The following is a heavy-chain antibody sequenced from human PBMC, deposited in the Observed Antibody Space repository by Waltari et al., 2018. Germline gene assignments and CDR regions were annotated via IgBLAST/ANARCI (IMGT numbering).Heavy chain of an antibody. Sequence: EVQLVESGGGSVQPGGSLRLSCAASGFTFSNYWLHWFRQAPGKGLVSVSQISTDGSITNYADSVKGRFTISRDNAENTLSLQMHSLRAEDTAVYYCVKYSSSFLGDCWGQGTLVTVSS. D-gene: IGHD6-19*01. J-gene: IGHJ4*02. V-gene: IGHV3-74*01. CDR1: GFTFSNYW. CDR3: VKYSSSFLGDC. CDR2: ISTDGSIT.